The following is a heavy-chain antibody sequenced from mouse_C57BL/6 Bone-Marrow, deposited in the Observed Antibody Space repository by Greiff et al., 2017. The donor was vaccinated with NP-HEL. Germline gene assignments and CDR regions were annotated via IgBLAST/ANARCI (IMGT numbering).Heavy chain of an antibody. J-gene: IGHJ3*01. V-gene: IGHV3-6*01. CDR3: ARSYYYGSSLFAD. CDR2: ISYDGSH. Sequence: DVQLQESGPGLVKPSQSLSLTCSVTGYSITSGYYWNWIRQFPGNKLEWMGYISYDGSHNYNPSLKNRISLTRDTAKNQFFLKLNSVTTEDTATYYCARSYYYGSSLFADWGQGTLVTVSA. CDR1: GYSITSGYY. D-gene: IGHD1-1*01.